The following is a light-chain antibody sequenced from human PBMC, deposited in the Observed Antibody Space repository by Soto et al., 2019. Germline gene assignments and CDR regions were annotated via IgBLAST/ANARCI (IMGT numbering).Light chain of an antibody. V-gene: IGLV1-40*01. CDR3: QSYDNSLRVKV. Sequence: QSVLTQPPSVSAAPGQGVTISCTGSSSNIGAGYDVHWYQQLPGTAPKLVIYSNSNRPSGVPDRFSGSKSGTSASLAITGLQAEDEADYYCQSYDNSLRVKVFGTGTKVTVL. CDR1: SSNIGAGYD. CDR2: SNS. J-gene: IGLJ1*01.